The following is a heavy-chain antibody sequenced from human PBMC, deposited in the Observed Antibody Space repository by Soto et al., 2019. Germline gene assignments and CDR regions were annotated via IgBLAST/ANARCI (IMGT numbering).Heavy chain of an antibody. J-gene: IGHJ5*02. CDR3: ARALSYSSGWYGSGEHLNWFDP. D-gene: IGHD6-19*01. V-gene: IGHV1-69*13. CDR1: GYTFTSYG. Sequence: GASVKVSCKASGYTFTSYGISWVRQAPGQGLEWMGGIIPIFGTANYAQKFQGRVTITADESTSTAYMELSSLRSEDTAVYYCARALSYSSGWYGSGEHLNWFDPWGQGTLVTVSS. CDR2: IIPIFGTA.